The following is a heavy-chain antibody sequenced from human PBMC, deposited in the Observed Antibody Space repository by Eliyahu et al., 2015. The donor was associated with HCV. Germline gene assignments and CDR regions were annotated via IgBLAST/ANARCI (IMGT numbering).Heavy chain of an antibody. CDR3: AKDLGRSSAKGEAFDI. CDR2: ISYDGSNT. V-gene: IGHV3-30*18. D-gene: IGHD2-2*01. J-gene: IGHJ3*02. CDR1: GFTFXXYG. Sequence: QVQLVESGGGVVQPGRSLRLSCAASGFTFXXYGMXWVRQAPGKGLEWVALISYDGSNTYYADSVKGRFTISRDNSKNTLYVQINSLRAEDTAVYYCAKDLGRSSAKGEAFDIWGQGTMVTVSS.